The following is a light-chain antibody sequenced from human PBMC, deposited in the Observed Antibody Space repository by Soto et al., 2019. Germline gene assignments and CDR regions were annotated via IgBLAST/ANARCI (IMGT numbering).Light chain of an antibody. V-gene: IGLV2-11*01. CDR3: CSFAGGYTYV. J-gene: IGLJ1*01. Sequence: QSVLTQPRSVSGSPGQSVTISCTGTSSDVGRYNYVSWYQQHPGKTPKLMVYDVTKRPSGVPDRISGSKSANTASLTISGLQAEDEADYYCCSFAGGYTYVFGTGTKLTVL. CDR1: SSDVGRYNY. CDR2: DVT.